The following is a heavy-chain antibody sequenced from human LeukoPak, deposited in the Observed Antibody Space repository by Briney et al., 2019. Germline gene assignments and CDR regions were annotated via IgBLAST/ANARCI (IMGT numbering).Heavy chain of an antibody. J-gene: IGHJ4*02. Sequence: RPGGSLRLSCAASGLTFSKYWMLWVRHAPGKGLESVSRINTDGTVTTYADSVKGRFTVSRDNADNTMFLQMNSVRDEDTAVYYCATKQWLAPPPDSWGQGTPVTVSS. CDR1: GLTFSKYW. CDR3: ATKQWLAPPPDS. CDR2: INTDGTVT. V-gene: IGHV3-74*01. D-gene: IGHD6-19*01.